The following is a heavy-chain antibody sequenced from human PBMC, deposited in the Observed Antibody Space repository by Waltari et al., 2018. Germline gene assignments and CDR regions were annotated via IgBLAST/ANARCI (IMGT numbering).Heavy chain of an antibody. J-gene: IGHJ6*02. CDR2: IYSGGRT. D-gene: IGHD1-1*01. CDR1: GLILCDSA. Sequence: EAQLLESGGGTVQPGGSLRLACAASGLILCDSAMSWVRQDPGKGRGWVSVIYSGGRTYYEDSVKGRFTISRDNSKNTLYLQMNSLRAEDTAVYYCAKWKLPTVKGMDVWGQGTTVTVSS. CDR3: AKWKLPTVKGMDV. V-gene: IGHV3-23*03.